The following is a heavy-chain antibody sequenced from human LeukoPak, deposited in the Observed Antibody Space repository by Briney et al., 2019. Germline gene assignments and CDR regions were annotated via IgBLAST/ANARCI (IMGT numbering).Heavy chain of an antibody. D-gene: IGHD3-22*01. Sequence: PSETLSLTCTVSGGSISSYYWSWIRQPPGKGLEWIGYIYYSGSTNYNPSLKSRVTISVDTSKNQFSLKLSSVTAADTAVYYCARARNYYDSSGYYYEGDAFDIWGQGTMVTVSS. CDR3: ARARNYYDSSGYYYEGDAFDI. V-gene: IGHV4-59*01. J-gene: IGHJ3*02. CDR1: GGSISSYY. CDR2: IYYSGST.